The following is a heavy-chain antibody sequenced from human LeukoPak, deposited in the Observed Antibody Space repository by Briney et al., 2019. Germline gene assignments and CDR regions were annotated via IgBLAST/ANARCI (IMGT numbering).Heavy chain of an antibody. J-gene: IGHJ4*02. CDR2: ISDSGGST. Sequence: GGSLRLSCAASEFTFSSYAMSWVRQAPGKGLEWVSAISDSGGSTYYADSVKGRFTITRDNSKNTVYLQMNSLRAEDTAVYYCAKDRRACSSSSCYYRFDYWGQGTLVTVSS. CDR3: AKDRRACSSSSCYYRFDY. D-gene: IGHD2-2*01. CDR1: EFTFSSYA. V-gene: IGHV3-23*01.